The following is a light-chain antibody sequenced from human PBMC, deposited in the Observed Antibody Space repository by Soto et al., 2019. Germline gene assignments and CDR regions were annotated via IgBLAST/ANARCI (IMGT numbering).Light chain of an antibody. V-gene: IGLV2-14*01. CDR3: GSYTSSSTLYV. CDR2: DVS. CDR1: STDVGGSKY. J-gene: IGLJ1*01. Sequence: QSVLTQPASVSGSPGQSITISCTGTSTDVGGSKYVAWYQQHPGKAPKLMIYDVSDRPSGVSNRFSGSKSGNTASLTTSGLQAEDEADYYCGSYTSSSTLYVFGTGTKLTVL.